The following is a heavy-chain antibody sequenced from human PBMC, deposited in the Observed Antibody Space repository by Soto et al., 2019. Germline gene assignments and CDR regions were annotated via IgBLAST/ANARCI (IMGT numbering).Heavy chain of an antibody. D-gene: IGHD3-9*01. V-gene: IGHV4-34*01. CDR1: GGSFSGYY. Sequence: SETLSLTCAFYGGSFSGYYWIWIRQPPGKGLEWIGEINHSGSTNYNPSLKSRVTISVDTSKNQFSLKLSSVTAADTAVYYCARGLRYFDWLRGKNWFDPWGQGTLVTVSS. CDR2: INHSGST. J-gene: IGHJ5*02. CDR3: ARGLRYFDWLRGKNWFDP.